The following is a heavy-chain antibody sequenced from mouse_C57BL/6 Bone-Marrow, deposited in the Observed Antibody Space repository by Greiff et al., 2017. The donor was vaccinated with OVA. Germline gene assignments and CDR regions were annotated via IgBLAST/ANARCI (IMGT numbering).Heavy chain of an antibody. CDR3: ARHDMLLGRGAMDY. Sequence: EVKLMESGGGLVQPGGSLKLSCAASGFTFSDYYMYWVRQTPEKRLEWVAYISNGGGSTYYPDTVKGRFTISRDNAKNTLYLQMSRLKSEDTAMYYCARHDMLLGRGAMDYWGQGTSVTVSS. V-gene: IGHV5-12*01. CDR2: ISNGGGST. D-gene: IGHD4-1*01. CDR1: GFTFSDYY. J-gene: IGHJ4*01.